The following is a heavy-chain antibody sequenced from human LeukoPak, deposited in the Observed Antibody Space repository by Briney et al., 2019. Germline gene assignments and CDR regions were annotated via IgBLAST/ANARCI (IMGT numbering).Heavy chain of an antibody. D-gene: IGHD5-18*01. V-gene: IGHV4-59*12. J-gene: IGHJ4*02. CDR3: ARDSSYGYY. Sequence: PSETLSLTCTVSGGSISSYYWSWIRQPPGKGLEWIGSIYYSGSTYYNPSLKSRVTISVDTSKNQFSLKLSSVTAADTAVYYCARDSSYGYYWGQGTLVTVSS. CDR1: GGSISSYY. CDR2: IYYSGST.